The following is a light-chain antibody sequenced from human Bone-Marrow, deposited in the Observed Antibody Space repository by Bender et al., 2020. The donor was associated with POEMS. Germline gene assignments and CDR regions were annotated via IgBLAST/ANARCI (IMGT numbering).Light chain of an antibody. CDR2: DVS. V-gene: IGLV2-14*03. CDR1: GSDVGGYNY. CDR3: QSYDSTTWV. J-gene: IGLJ3*02. Sequence: QSALTQPASVSGSPGQSITISCTGTGSDVGGYNYVSWYQQHPGKVPKLMIYDVSDRPSGVSNRFSGSKSGNSASLTISGLKTEDEADYYCQSYDSTTWVFGGGTKLTVL.